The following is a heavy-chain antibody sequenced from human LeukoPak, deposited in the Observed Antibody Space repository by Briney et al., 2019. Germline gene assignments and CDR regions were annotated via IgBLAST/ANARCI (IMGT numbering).Heavy chain of an antibody. V-gene: IGHV3-23*01. CDR1: RFTFSNYA. Sequence: TGGSLRLSCAASRFTFSNYAMSWVRQAPGKGLERVSSISGSDDSTYYADSVKGRLTISRDTSKNTLYLQMNRLGAEDTAVYYCAKHLYSVYFYAMDVWGQGTTVTVSS. J-gene: IGHJ6*02. D-gene: IGHD2-8*01. CDR2: ISGSDDST. CDR3: AKHLYSVYFYAMDV.